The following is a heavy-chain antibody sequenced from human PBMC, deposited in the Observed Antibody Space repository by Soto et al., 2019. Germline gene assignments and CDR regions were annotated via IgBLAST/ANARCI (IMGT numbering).Heavy chain of an antibody. D-gene: IGHD3-22*01. V-gene: IGHV1-46*01. CDR3: ARDGVRDYDSYYYYGMDV. Sequence: GASVKVSCKASGYTFTSYYMHWVRQAPGQGLEWMGIINPSGGSTSYAQKFQGRVTMTRDTSTSTVYMELSSLRSEDTAVYYCARDGVRDYDSYYYYGMDVWGQGTTVTVS. J-gene: IGHJ6*02. CDR2: INPSGGST. CDR1: GYTFTSYY.